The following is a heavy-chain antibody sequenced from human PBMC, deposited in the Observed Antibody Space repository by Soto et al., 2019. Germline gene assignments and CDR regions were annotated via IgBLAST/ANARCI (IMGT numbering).Heavy chain of an antibody. CDR1: GGSISSSSYY. D-gene: IGHD5-12*01. Sequence: PSETLSLTCTVSGGSISSSSYYWGWIRQPPGKGLEWIGSIYYSGSTYYNPSLKSRVTISVDTSKNQFSLKLSSVTAADTAVYYCARSDQATIRGDYYYYGMDVWGQGTTVTVSS. V-gene: IGHV4-39*07. CDR2: IYYSGST. J-gene: IGHJ6*02. CDR3: ARSDQATIRGDYYYYGMDV.